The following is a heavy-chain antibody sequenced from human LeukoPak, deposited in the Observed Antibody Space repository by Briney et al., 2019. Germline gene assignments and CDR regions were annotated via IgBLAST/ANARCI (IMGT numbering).Heavy chain of an antibody. J-gene: IGHJ4*02. Sequence: KPSETLSLTCTVSGGSISGYYWSWIRQPPGKGLEWIGYIHHTGSTNYNPSLKSRVTISIDTSKNQFSLKLSSVTAADTAVYYCARGEWFGEFQFDSWGPGTLVTVSS. CDR2: IHHTGST. D-gene: IGHD3-10*01. CDR1: GGSISGYY. V-gene: IGHV4-59*01. CDR3: ARGEWFGEFQFDS.